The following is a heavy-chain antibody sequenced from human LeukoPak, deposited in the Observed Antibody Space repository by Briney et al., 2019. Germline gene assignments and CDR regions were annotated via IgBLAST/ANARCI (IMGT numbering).Heavy chain of an antibody. V-gene: IGHV4-34*01. D-gene: IGHD4-11*01. CDR1: GFTFSSYW. Sequence: GSLRLSCAASGFTFSSYWMSWIRQPPGKGLEWIGEINHSGSTNYNPSLKSRVTISVDTSKNQFSLELSSVTAADTAVYYCARGVGTVTTELDYWGQGTLVTVSS. J-gene: IGHJ4*02. CDR3: ARGVGTVTTELDY. CDR2: INHSGST.